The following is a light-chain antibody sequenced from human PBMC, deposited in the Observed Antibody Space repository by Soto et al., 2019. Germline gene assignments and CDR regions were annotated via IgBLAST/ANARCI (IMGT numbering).Light chain of an antibody. CDR3: QQYNNWPPIT. CDR1: QSVGIY. V-gene: IGKV3-15*01. J-gene: IGKJ5*01. Sequence: VLTHSPATLSLSPWEIATLSCRASQSVGIYLAWYQQKPGQAPRLLIYDTSTRATGIPARFSGSGSGTEFTLTISSLQSEDFAVYYCQQYNNWPPITFGQGTRLEIK. CDR2: DTS.